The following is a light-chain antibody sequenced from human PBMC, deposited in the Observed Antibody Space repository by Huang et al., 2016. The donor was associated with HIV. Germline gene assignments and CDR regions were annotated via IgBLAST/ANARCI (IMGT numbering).Light chain of an antibody. J-gene: IGKJ1*01. CDR2: GAT. V-gene: IGKV1-27*01. Sequence: DMQMTQSLSSLSASVGARVTLSCLATQAIDNYLAWYQQKPGRVQNLLIYGATTLQSGVPSRFSGSGSGTNFTLTIASLQPEDVATYYCQRYNSVPRMFGQGTKVEIK. CDR1: QAIDNY. CDR3: QRYNSVPRM.